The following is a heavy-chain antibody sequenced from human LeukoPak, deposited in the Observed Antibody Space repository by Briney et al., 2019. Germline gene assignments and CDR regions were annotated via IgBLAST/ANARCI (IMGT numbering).Heavy chain of an antibody. Sequence: SETLSLTCTVSGGSISSYYWSWIRQPAGKGLEWIGRIYTSGSTNYNPSLKSRVTMSVDTSKNQFSLKLSSVTAADTAVYYCARARSKGYYYDSSGYYGAYFDYWGQGTLVTVSS. V-gene: IGHV4-4*07. J-gene: IGHJ4*02. CDR3: ARARSKGYYYDSSGYYGAYFDY. D-gene: IGHD3-22*01. CDR2: IYTSGST. CDR1: GGSISSYY.